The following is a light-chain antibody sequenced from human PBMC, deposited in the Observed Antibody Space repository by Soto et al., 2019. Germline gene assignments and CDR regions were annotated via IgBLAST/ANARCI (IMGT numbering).Light chain of an antibody. V-gene: IGLV1-51*01. CDR1: RSNIGNNY. CDR2: DNN. Sequence: QSALTQPPSVSAAPGQKVTISCSGSRSNIGNNYVSWYQQLPRTAPKLLIFDNNQRPSGIPDRFSGSKSGTSATLGITGLQTGDEAGYFCGTWDSDLNAVVFGGGTKVTVL. CDR3: GTWDSDLNAVV. J-gene: IGLJ2*01.